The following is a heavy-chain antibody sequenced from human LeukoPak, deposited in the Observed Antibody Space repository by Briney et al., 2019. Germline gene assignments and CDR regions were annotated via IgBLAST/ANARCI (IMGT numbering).Heavy chain of an antibody. CDR2: IIPIFGTA. J-gene: IGHJ3*02. CDR3: ARDQDSSGWFGAFDI. Sequence: SVKVSCKASGGTFSSYAISWVRQAPGQGLEWMGGIIPIFGTANYAQKFQGRVTITADESTSTAYMELSSLRSEDTAVYYCARDQDSSGWFGAFDIWGQGTMVTVSS. CDR1: GGTFSSYA. D-gene: IGHD6-19*01. V-gene: IGHV1-69*13.